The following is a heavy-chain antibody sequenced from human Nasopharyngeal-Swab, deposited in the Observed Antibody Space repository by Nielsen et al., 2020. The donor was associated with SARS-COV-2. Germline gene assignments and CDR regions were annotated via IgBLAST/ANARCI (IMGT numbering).Heavy chain of an antibody. CDR2: ISGSGGST. D-gene: IGHD6-6*01. CDR3: ARLTDPREYSSSDAEDY. CDR1: GFTFSSYA. Sequence: GESLKISCAASGFTFSSYAMSWVRQAPGKGLEWVSAISGSGGSTYYADSVKGRFTISRDNSKNTLYLQMNSLRAEDTAVYYCARLTDPREYSSSDAEDYWGQGTLVTVSS. V-gene: IGHV3-23*01. J-gene: IGHJ4*02.